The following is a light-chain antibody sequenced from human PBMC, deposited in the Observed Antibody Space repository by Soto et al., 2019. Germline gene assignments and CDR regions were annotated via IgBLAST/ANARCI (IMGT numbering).Light chain of an antibody. Sequence: QSVLTQPRSVSGSPGQSVTISCTGTSSNVGGYNYVSWYQQHPGKAPKLIIYEVSKRPSGVPDRFSGSKSGNTASLTISGLQADDEADYYCCSYAGSYTSDVVFGGGTKLTVL. J-gene: IGLJ2*01. CDR2: EVS. V-gene: IGLV2-11*01. CDR1: SSNVGGYNY. CDR3: CSYAGSYTSDVV.